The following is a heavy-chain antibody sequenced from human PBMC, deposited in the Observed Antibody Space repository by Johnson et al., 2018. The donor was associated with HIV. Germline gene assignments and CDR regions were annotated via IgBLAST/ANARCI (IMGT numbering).Heavy chain of an antibody. V-gene: IGHV3-30*02. CDR3: VRGGSDAFDI. J-gene: IGHJ3*02. Sequence: QVQLVESGGGVVQPGGSLRLSCAASGFTFSSYGMHWVRQAPGKGLEWVAFIRYDGSNKYYVDSVKGRFTISRDNAKNSLYLQMNSLSPGDTAVYYCVRGGSDAFDIWGQGTMVTVSS. CDR1: GFTFSSYG. D-gene: IGHD2-15*01. CDR2: IRYDGSNK.